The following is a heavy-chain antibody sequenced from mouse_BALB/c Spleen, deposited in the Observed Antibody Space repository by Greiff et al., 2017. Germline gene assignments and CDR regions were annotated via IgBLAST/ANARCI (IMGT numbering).Heavy chain of an antibody. Sequence: VQLQQSGAELMKPGASVKISCKATGYTFSSYWIEWVKQRPGHGLEWIGEILPGSGSTNYNEKFKGKATFTADTSSNTAYMQLSSLTSEDSAVYDCARRGLLRPLYYAMDYWGQGTSVTVSS. V-gene: IGHV1-9*01. CDR2: ILPGSGST. D-gene: IGHD2-3*01. CDR3: ARRGLLRPLYYAMDY. J-gene: IGHJ4*01. CDR1: GYTFSSYW.